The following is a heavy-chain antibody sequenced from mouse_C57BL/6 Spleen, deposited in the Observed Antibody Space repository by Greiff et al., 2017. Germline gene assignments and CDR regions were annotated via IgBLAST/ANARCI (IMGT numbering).Heavy chain of an antibody. CDR1: GYTFTDYN. CDR3: ARNYGNWFAY. D-gene: IGHD2-1*01. J-gene: IGHJ3*01. CDR2: INPNNGGT. Sequence: EVQLVESGPELVKPGASVKIPCKASGYTFTDYNMDWVKQSHGKSLEWIGDINPNNGGTIYNQKFKGKATLTVDKSSSTAYMELRSLTSEDTAVYYCARNYGNWFAYWGQGTLVTVSA. V-gene: IGHV1-18*01.